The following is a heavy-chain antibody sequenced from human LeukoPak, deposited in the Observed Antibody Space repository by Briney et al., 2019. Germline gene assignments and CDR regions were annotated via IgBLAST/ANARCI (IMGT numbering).Heavy chain of an antibody. V-gene: IGHV4-4*07. CDR2: IHTSGTT. J-gene: IGHJ5*02. Sequence: SETLSLTCTVSGVSMSSYYWSFIRQPAGKGLEWIGRIHTSGTTYYNPSLKSRVTMSVDTSKNQFSLRLTSVTAADTAVYYCARGDYYDGGGRNWFDPWGQGTLVTVSS. D-gene: IGHD3-16*01. CDR3: ARGDYYDGGGRNWFDP. CDR1: GVSMSSYY.